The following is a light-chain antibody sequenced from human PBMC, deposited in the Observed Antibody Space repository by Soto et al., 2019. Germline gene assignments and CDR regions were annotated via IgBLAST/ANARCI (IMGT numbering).Light chain of an antibody. CDR1: SSDVGGYNY. J-gene: IGLJ3*02. CDR3: SSYAGSNTWV. V-gene: IGLV2-11*01. CDR2: DVS. Sequence: QSALTQPRSVSGSPGQSVAISCTGTSSDVGGYNYVSWYQQHPGKAPKLMIYDVSKWPSGVPDRSSGSKSGNTASLTISGLQAEDEADYYCSSYAGSNTWVFGGGTKLTVL.